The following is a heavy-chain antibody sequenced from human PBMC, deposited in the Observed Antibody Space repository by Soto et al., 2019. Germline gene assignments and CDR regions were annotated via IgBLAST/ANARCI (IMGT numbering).Heavy chain of an antibody. CDR1: GFTFSTYW. Sequence: EVQLVESGGGLVQPGGSLRLSCSASGFTFSTYWMSWVRQAPGKGLEWVANIKQDGSEKYYVDSVKGRFTISRDNAKNSLYLQMNSLRAEDTAVYYCARDSLGYCTSTSCYWSEDYWGQGTLVTVSS. CDR2: IKQDGSEK. CDR3: ARDSLGYCTSTSCYWSEDY. D-gene: IGHD2-2*01. J-gene: IGHJ4*02. V-gene: IGHV3-7*03.